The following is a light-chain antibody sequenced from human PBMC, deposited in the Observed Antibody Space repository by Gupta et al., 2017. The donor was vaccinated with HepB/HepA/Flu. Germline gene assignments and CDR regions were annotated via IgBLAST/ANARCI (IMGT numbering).Light chain of an antibody. Sequence: DIQMTQSPSSLSASVGDRVTITCRASQSISSYLNWYQQKPGKAPKLLIYDASNLETGVPSRFSGSGYGTEFTFTVSSLQPEDIATYYCQQYDNLPSITFGQGTPMEIK. V-gene: IGKV1-33*01. CDR3: QQYDNLPSIT. CDR1: QSISSY. CDR2: DAS. J-gene: IGKJ5*01.